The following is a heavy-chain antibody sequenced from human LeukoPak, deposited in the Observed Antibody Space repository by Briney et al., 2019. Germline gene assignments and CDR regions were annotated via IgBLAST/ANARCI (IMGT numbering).Heavy chain of an antibody. D-gene: IGHD5-18*01. CDR1: GGTFSSYA. J-gene: IGHJ6*02. CDR2: IIPIFGTA. CDR3: ASAGYPQKRYYYYGMDV. V-gene: IGHV1-69*13. Sequence: SVKVSCKASGGTFSSYAISWVRQAPGQGLEWMGGIIPIFGTANYAQKFQGRVTITADESTSTAYMELSSLRSEDTAVCYCASAGYPQKRYYYYGMDVWGQGTTVTVSS.